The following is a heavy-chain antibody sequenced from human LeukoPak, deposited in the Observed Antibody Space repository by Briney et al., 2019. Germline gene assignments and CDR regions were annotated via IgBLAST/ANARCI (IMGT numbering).Heavy chain of an antibody. Sequence: GGSLRLSCAASGFIFSNDAMHWVRQAPGKGLEWVAFIWFDGSNKHYADSVKGRFTISRDNSEDTLYPQMNSLRAEDTAVYYCVRDPSGSGFAFDSWGQGALVTVSS. CDR2: IWFDGSNK. CDR1: GFIFSNDA. D-gene: IGHD1-1*01. J-gene: IGHJ4*02. CDR3: VRDPSGSGFAFDS. V-gene: IGHV3-33*01.